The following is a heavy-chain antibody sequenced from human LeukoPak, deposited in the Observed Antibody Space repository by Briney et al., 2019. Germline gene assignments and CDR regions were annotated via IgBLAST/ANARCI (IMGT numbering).Heavy chain of an antibody. V-gene: IGHV4-31*03. CDR3: ARAPLNYCSGGSCYLYVFDY. CDR1: GGSISSGGYY. Sequence: SETLSLTCTVSGGSISSGGYYWSWIRQHPGKGLEWIGYIYYSGSTYYNPSLKSRVTISVDTSKNQFSLKLSSVTAADTAVYYCARAPLNYCSGGSCYLYVFDYWGQGTLVTVSS. J-gene: IGHJ4*02. CDR2: IYYSGST. D-gene: IGHD2-15*01.